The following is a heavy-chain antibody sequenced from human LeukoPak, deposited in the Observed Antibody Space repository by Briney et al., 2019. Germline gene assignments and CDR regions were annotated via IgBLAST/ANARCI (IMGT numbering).Heavy chain of an antibody. J-gene: IGHJ6*02. Sequence: GESLKISCQGSGKSFMSYWIGWVRQMPGKGLEWMGIIYPVDSDTRYSPSFQGQVTISADKSIITAYLQWSSLKASDTAMYYCARFGYNYGMDVWGQGTTVTVSS. CDR2: IYPVDSDT. V-gene: IGHV5-51*01. CDR1: GKSFMSYW. CDR3: ARFGYNYGMDV. D-gene: IGHD3-10*01.